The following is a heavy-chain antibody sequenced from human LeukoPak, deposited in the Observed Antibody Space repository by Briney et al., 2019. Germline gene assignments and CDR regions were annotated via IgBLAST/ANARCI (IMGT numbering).Heavy chain of an antibody. Sequence: ASVKVSCKASGGTFSSYAISWVRQAPGQGLEWMGGIIPIFGTADYAQKFQGRVTITADKSTSTAYMELSSLRSEDTAVYYRARGPTPDAFDIWGQGTMVTVSS. V-gene: IGHV1-69*06. CDR1: GGTFSSYA. J-gene: IGHJ3*02. CDR2: IIPIFGTA. D-gene: IGHD4-11*01. CDR3: ARGPTPDAFDI.